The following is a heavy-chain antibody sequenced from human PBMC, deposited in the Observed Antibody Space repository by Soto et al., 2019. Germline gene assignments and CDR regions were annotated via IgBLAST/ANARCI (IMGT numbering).Heavy chain of an antibody. V-gene: IGHV4-61*01. Sequence: KPSETLSLTCTVSGGSVSSGSYFWSWIRQPPGKGLEWIGYIYYSGSTDFNPSLKSRLTISVDTSKNQFSLKLSSVTAEDTAVYYCAKDQGNLEWFPDYWGQGTLVTVSS. D-gene: IGHD3-3*01. CDR3: AKDQGNLEWFPDY. CDR1: GGSVSSGSYF. CDR2: IYYSGST. J-gene: IGHJ4*02.